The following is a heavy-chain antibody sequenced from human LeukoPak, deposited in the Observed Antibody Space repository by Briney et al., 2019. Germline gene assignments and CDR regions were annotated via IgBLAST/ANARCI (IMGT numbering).Heavy chain of an antibody. V-gene: IGHV3-48*01. CDR1: KFTFSTYN. Sequence: PGGSLRLSCTASKFTFSTYNLNWVRQAPGKGLEWISYISSGSNTIYYADSVKGRFTISRDNAKSSLYLQMNSLRAEDTAVYYCARDGRGDPHYYYYMDVWGKGTTVTVSS. J-gene: IGHJ6*03. D-gene: IGHD4-17*01. CDR3: ARDGRGDPHYYYYMDV. CDR2: ISSGSNTI.